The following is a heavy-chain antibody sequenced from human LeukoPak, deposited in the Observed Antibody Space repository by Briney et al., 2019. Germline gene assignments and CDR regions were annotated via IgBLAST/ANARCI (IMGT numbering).Heavy chain of an antibody. J-gene: IGHJ6*03. D-gene: IGHD2-8*01. V-gene: IGHV5-51*01. Sequence: GESLKISCKGSGYSFTSYWIGWVRQMPGKGLEWMGIIYPDDSDTRYSPSFQGQVTISADKSISTAYLQWSSLKASDTAMYYCARLAYCSNDVCYSNYYYSMDVWGKGTTVTVSS. CDR2: IYPDDSDT. CDR3: ARLAYCSNDVCYSNYYYSMDV. CDR1: GYSFTSYW.